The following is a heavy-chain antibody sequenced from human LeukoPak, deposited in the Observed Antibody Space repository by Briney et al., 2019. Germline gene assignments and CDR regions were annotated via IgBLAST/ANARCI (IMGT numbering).Heavy chain of an antibody. CDR3: ARAEKYYDFGSGYYANWFDP. CDR1: GYTFPSYY. V-gene: IGHV1-46*03. D-gene: IGHD3-3*01. J-gene: IGHJ5*02. Sequence: GASVKVSCKASGYTFPSYYLHWVRQAPGQGLEWMGIINPSGGSTSYAQKFQSRVTMTRDTSTSTVYMELSSLRAEDTAVYYCARAEKYYDFGSGYYANWFDPWGQGTLVTVSS. CDR2: INPSGGST.